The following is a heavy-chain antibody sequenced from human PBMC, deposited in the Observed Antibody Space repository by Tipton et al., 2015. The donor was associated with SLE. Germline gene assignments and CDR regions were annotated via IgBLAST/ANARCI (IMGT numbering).Heavy chain of an antibody. CDR3: VQGGSYLGGDAFDI. J-gene: IGHJ3*02. CDR2: IYYGGGT. Sequence: TLSLTCTVSGGSINTGGYYWSWIRQPPGKGLEWIGSIYYGGGTYYNPSLKSRVTISVDTSKNQFSLKLSSVAAADTAVYYCVQGGSYLGGDAFDIWGQGTTVTVSS. D-gene: IGHD1-26*01. V-gene: IGHV4-39*07. CDR1: GGSINTGGYY.